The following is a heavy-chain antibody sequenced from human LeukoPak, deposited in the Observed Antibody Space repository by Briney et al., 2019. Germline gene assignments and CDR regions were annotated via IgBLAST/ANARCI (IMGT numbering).Heavy chain of an antibody. J-gene: IGHJ2*01. CDR2: ITGSSTWT. CDR3: ARELLSLGNGYFDL. V-gene: IGHV3-23*01. CDR1: GFTFGTYG. D-gene: IGHD7-27*01. Sequence: GGSLRLSCEASGFTFGTYGMTWVRQAPGKGLEWVSGITGSSTWTYYTDSVRGRFTISRDNSKNTPHLQMNNLTADDTAIYYCARELLSLGNGYFDLWGRGTLVNVSS.